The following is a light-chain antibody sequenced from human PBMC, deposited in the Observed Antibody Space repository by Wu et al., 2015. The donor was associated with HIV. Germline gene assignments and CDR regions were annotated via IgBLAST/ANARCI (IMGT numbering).Light chain of an antibody. J-gene: IGKJ1*01. V-gene: IGKV3-20*01. CDR3: QQYGSSPT. CDR1: QSVSDNY. Sequence: EIVLTQSPGTLSLSPGERATLSCRATQSVSDNYLAWYQQKPGQAPRLLIYGASRRPTGIPDRISGSGSGTDFTLTISRLEPEDFAVYYCQQYGSSPTFGQGTKVEIK. CDR2: GAS.